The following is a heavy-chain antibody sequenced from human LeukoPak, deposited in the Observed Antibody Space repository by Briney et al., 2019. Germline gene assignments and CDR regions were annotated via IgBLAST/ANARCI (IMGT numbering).Heavy chain of an antibody. V-gene: IGHV3-23*01. Sequence: GGSLRLSCAASGFTFSSYAMSWVRQAPGKGLEWVSAISGSGGSTYYADSVKGRFTISTDNSKNTLYLQMNSLRAEDTAVYYCAKSPHIVVVTAPFDYWGQGTLVTVSS. D-gene: IGHD2-21*02. CDR1: GFTFSSYA. CDR2: ISGSGGST. CDR3: AKSPHIVVVTAPFDY. J-gene: IGHJ4*02.